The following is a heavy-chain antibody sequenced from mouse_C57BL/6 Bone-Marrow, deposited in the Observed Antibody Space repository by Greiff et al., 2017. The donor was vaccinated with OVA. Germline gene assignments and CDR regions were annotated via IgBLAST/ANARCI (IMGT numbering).Heavy chain of an antibody. J-gene: IGHJ2*01. CDR1: GYTFTSYW. D-gene: IGHD2-1*01. CDR3: AMGGNYVDFDY. CDR2: IHPSDSDT. V-gene: IGHV1-74*01. Sequence: QVHVKQPGAELVKPGASVKVSCKASGYTFTSYWMHWVKQRPGQGLEWIGRIHPSDSDTNYNQKFKGKATLTVDKSSSTAYMQLSSLTSEDSAVYYCAMGGNYVDFDYWGQGTTLTVSS.